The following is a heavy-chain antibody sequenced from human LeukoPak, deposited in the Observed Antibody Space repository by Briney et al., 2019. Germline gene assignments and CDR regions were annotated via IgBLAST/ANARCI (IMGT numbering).Heavy chain of an antibody. J-gene: IGHJ3*02. CDR2: IYYSGST. CDR3: ARASPLDAFDI. D-gene: IGHD6-6*01. Sequence: PSETLSLTCTVSGGSISSYYWSWIRQPPGKGLEWIGYIYYSGSTNYNPSLKSRVTISVDTSKNQFSLMLSSVTAADTAVYYCARASPLDAFDIWGQGTMVTVSS. V-gene: IGHV4-59*01. CDR1: GGSISSYY.